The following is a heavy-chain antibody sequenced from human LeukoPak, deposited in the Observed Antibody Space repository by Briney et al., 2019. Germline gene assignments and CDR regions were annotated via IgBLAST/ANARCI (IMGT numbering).Heavy chain of an antibody. D-gene: IGHD4-17*01. J-gene: IGHJ4*02. CDR2: ISAYNGNT. CDR1: GYPFDNLG. V-gene: IGHV1-18*01. CDR3: ARDRLGGDLTGESLY. Sequence: AALKVSCKASGYPFDNLGLTWVRQAPGQGLEWMGWISAYNGNTHYAQKFRGTLPMTTDTSTTTAYLELRSLKSDDTAVYYCARDRLGGDLTGESLYWGQGTLVTVSS.